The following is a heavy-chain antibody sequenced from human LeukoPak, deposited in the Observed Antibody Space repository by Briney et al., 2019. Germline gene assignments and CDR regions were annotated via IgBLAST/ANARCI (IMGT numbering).Heavy chain of an antibody. J-gene: IGHJ4*02. Sequence: PSETLSLTCTVSGYSISSGCYWGWIRQPPGKGLEYIGSIYQSGNTYYTPSLKSRVAISLDKSKNQFSLKLSSGTAADTAGYYCVRQLSYYGSGSPYYFDYWGQGTLVTVSS. D-gene: IGHD3-10*01. V-gene: IGHV4-38-2*02. CDR1: GYSISSGCY. CDR3: VRQLSYYGSGSPYYFDY. CDR2: IYQSGNT.